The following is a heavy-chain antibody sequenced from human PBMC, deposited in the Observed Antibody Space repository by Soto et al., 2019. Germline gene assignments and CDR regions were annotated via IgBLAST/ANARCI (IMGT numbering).Heavy chain of an antibody. D-gene: IGHD3-3*01. J-gene: IGHJ5*02. Sequence: PSETLSLTCTVSGGSISSGGYYWSWIRQHPGKGLEWIGYIYYSGSTYYNPSLKSRVTISVDTSKNQFSLKLSSVTAADTAVYYCARALLRENWFDPWGQGTLVTSPQ. CDR1: GGSISSGGYY. V-gene: IGHV4-31*03. CDR2: IYYSGST. CDR3: ARALLRENWFDP.